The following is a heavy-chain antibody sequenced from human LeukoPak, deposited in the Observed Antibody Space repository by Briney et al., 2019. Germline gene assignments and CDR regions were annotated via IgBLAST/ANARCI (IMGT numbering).Heavy chain of an antibody. D-gene: IGHD2-15*01. V-gene: IGHV1-24*01. Sequence: ASVKVSCTVSGYTLTELSMHWVRQAPGKGLEWMGGFDPEDGETIYAQKFQGRVTMTEDTSTDTAYMELSSLRSEDTAVYYCATDDPYCSGGSCRIYMDVWGKGTTVTVSS. J-gene: IGHJ6*03. CDR2: FDPEDGET. CDR3: ATDDPYCSGGSCRIYMDV. CDR1: GYTLTELS.